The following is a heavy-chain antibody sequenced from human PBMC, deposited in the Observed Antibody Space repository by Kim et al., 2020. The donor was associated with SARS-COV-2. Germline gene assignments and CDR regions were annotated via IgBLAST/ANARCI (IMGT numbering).Heavy chain of an antibody. V-gene: IGHV3-11*04. Sequence: GGSLRLSCAASGFTFSDYYMSWIRQAPGKGLEWVSYISSSGSTIYYADSVKGRFTISRDNAKNSLYLQMNSLRAEDTAVYYCARDLPAVGAYYYYYGMDVWGQGTTGTVSS. D-gene: IGHD1-26*01. CDR3: ARDLPAVGAYYYYYGMDV. CDR1: GFTFSDYY. CDR2: ISSSGSTI. J-gene: IGHJ6*02.